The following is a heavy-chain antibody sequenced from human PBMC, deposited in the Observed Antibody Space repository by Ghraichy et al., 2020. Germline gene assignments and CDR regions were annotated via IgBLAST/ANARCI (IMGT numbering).Heavy chain of an antibody. J-gene: IGHJ4*02. CDR3: ARGRPRGYCSSTSCYN. Sequence: GESLNISCAASGFTFSSYSMNWVRQAPGKGLEWVSYISSSSTIYYADSVKGRFTISRDNAKNSLYLQMNSLRDEDTAVYYCARGRPRGYCSSTSCYNWGQGTLVTVSS. CDR1: GFTFSSYS. D-gene: IGHD2-2*02. V-gene: IGHV3-48*02. CDR2: ISSSSTI.